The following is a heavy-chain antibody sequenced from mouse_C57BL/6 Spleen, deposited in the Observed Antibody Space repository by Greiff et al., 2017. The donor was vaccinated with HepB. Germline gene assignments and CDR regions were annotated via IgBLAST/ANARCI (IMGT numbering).Heavy chain of an antibody. V-gene: IGHV1-22*01. Sequence: LVEPGASVKMSCKASGYTFTDYNMHWVKQSHGKSLEWIGYINPNNGGTSYNQKFKGKATLTVNKSSSTAYMELRSLTSEDSAVYYCARPLLRYAMDYWGQGTSVTVSS. D-gene: IGHD1-2*01. CDR2: INPNNGGT. CDR3: ARPLLRYAMDY. CDR1: GYTFTDYN. J-gene: IGHJ4*01.